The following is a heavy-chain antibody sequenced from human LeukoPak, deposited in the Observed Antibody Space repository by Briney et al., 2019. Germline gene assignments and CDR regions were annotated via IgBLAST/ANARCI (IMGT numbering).Heavy chain of an antibody. D-gene: IGHD7-27*01. CDR3: ATLKLGHGPFDI. CDR1: GFTFSNYS. CDR2: ISSTSSHV. J-gene: IGHJ3*02. V-gene: IGHV3-21*01. Sequence: GGSLRLSCAASGFTFSNYSMSWVQQAPGKGLEWVSSISSTSSHVYYADSVQGRFSISRDNAKNSLYLQMSGLRVEDTAVYYCATLKLGHGPFDIWGQGTMVTVS.